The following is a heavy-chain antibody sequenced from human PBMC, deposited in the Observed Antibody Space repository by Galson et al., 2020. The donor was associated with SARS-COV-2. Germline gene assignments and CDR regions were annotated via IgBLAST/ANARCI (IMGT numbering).Heavy chain of an antibody. CDR3: ARYPAGVSFDY. V-gene: IGHV1-8*01. CDR2: MNPNSGNT. CDR1: GYTFTSHD. D-gene: IGHD2-8*01. Sequence: VKVSCKASGYTFTSHDITWVRQATGQGLEWMGWMNPNSGNTAYAQKFQGRVTMTRDTSTNTAYMELSSLRSEDTAVYYCARYPAGVSFDYWGQGSLVTVSS. J-gene: IGHJ4*02.